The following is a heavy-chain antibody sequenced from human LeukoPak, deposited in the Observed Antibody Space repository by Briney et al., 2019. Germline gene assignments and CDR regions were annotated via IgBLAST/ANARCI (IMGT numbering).Heavy chain of an antibody. D-gene: IGHD2-2*02. CDR2: MNPNRGNT. CDR3: ARARGYCSSTSCYKDYYYGMDV. CDR1: GYTFTSYD. Sequence: ASVKVSCKASGYTFTSYDINGVRQATGQGLAWMGLMNPNRGNTGYAQKFQGRVTMTRNTSISTAYMELSSLRSEDTAVYSCARARGYCSSTSCYKDYYYGMDVWGQGTTVTVSS. V-gene: IGHV1-8*01. J-gene: IGHJ6*02.